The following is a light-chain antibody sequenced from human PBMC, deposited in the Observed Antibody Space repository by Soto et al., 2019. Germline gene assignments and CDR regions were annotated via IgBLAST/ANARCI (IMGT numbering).Light chain of an antibody. CDR1: SSNVGKNY. V-gene: IGLV1-51*01. CDR2: DDN. CDR3: GTWDSSLSDNWV. Sequence: QSVLTQPPSVSAAPGQKVTISCSGSSSNVGKNYVSWYQQFPGTAPKLLIYDDNKRFSGIPDRFSGSKSGPSATLGITGLQTGDEADYYCGTWDSSLSDNWVFGGGTKVTVL. J-gene: IGLJ3*02.